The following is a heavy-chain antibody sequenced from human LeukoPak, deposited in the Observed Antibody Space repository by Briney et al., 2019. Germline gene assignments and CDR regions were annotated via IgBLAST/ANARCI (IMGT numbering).Heavy chain of an antibody. D-gene: IGHD6-19*01. CDR1: GFTFSSYA. Sequence: PGGSLRLSCAASGFTFSSYAMSWVRQAPGKGLEWVSAISGSGGSTYYADSVKGRFTISRDNSKNTLYLQMNSLRAEDTAVYYCAKGGKVNQEWLVYNYWGQGTLVTVSS. V-gene: IGHV3-23*01. CDR3: AKGGKVNQEWLVYNY. J-gene: IGHJ4*02. CDR2: ISGSGGST.